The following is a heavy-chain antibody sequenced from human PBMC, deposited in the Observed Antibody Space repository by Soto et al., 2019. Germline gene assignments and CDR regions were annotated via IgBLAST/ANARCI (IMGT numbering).Heavy chain of an antibody. J-gene: IGHJ4*02. Sequence: QITLKESGPTLVKPTQTLTLTCTFSGFSLSISGVGVVWLRQPPGKALEWLALVYWDDDKRYSPSLKSRLTITQDTSKNQVALTMNNMDHVDTATYYCAHSSSRWPLGYWGQGALVTVSS. CDR3: AHSSSRWPLGY. CDR2: VYWDDDK. CDR1: GFSLSISGVG. V-gene: IGHV2-5*02. D-gene: IGHD4-17*01.